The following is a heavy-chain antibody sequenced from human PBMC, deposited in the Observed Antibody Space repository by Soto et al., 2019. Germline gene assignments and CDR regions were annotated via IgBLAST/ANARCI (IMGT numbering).Heavy chain of an antibody. D-gene: IGHD2-8*02. J-gene: IGHJ5*02. V-gene: IGHV1-46*03. CDR2: INPTGGNT. CDR3: TRERGTGGFDRFDP. CDR1: GYTFASYY. Sequence: QVQLLQSGAEVKKPGASVKVSCKASGYTFASYYIYWVRQAPGQGLEWVGLINPTGGNTYYAQAFQGRITLTSDTATSTVYMELSSLTPEDTAIYLCTRERGTGGFDRFDPGGQGTLVIVSS.